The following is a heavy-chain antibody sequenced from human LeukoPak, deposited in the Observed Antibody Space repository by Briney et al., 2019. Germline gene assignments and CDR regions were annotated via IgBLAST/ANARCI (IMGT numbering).Heavy chain of an antibody. Sequence: ASETLSLTCTVSGGSISHYYWTWIRQPPGKGLEWIGYIYYSDVANYNPSLKSRVTISIDTSKNQFSLKLSSVTAADTAVYYCARHRSYYMDVWGKGTTVTVSS. J-gene: IGHJ6*03. CDR2: IYYSDVA. CDR1: GGSISHYY. V-gene: IGHV4-59*01. CDR3: ARHRSYYMDV.